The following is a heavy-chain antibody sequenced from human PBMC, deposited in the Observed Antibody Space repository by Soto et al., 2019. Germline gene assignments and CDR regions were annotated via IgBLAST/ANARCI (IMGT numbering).Heavy chain of an antibody. D-gene: IGHD6-6*01. CDR2: INHSGST. CDR3: SRTSKFDC. J-gene: IGHJ4*02. Sequence: QVQLQQWGAGLLKPSETLSLTCAVYCGSFSGYYCSWIRQPPGKGLEWIGEINHSGSTNYNPSLKSRVTMSVDTSKNQFSLQLSSVTAADTAVYYCSRTSKFDCWGQGTRVTVSS. V-gene: IGHV4-34*01. CDR1: CGSFSGYY.